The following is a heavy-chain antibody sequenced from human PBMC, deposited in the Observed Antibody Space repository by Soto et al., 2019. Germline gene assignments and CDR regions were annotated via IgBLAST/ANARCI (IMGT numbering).Heavy chain of an antibody. CDR1: GFSLSTSGVG. CDR2: IYWDDDK. Sequence: QITLKESGPTLVKPTQTLTLTCTFSGFSLSTSGVGVGWIRQPPGKALEWLALIYWDDDKRYSPSLKSRLTIXKXXSKNQVVLTMTNMDPVDTATYYCAHRRAGSGSLDYWGQGTLVTVSS. V-gene: IGHV2-5*02. J-gene: IGHJ4*02. CDR3: AHRRAGSGSLDY. D-gene: IGHD1-26*01.